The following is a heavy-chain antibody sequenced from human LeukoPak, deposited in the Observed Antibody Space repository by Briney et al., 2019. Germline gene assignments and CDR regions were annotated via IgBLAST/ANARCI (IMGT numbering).Heavy chain of an antibody. D-gene: IGHD6-19*01. Sequence: GGALRLSCTCSGFTVSSNSMSWVRQAPGKGLEWVSFIYSDNTHYSDSIKGRVTISRDNSKNTLYLQMNSLRAEDTAVYYCARRAGTYSHPYDYWGQGTLVTVSS. CDR2: IYSDNT. V-gene: IGHV3-53*01. CDR1: GFTVSSNS. J-gene: IGHJ4*02. CDR3: ARRAGTYSHPYDY.